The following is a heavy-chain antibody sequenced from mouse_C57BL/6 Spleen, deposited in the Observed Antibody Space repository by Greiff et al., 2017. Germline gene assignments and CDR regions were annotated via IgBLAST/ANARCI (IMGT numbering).Heavy chain of an antibody. CDR1: GYSFTSYY. D-gene: IGHD1-1*01. V-gene: IGHV1-66*01. J-gene: IGHJ3*01. CDR3: ARRKVLGFAY. CDR2: IYPGSGNT. Sequence: VQGVESGPELVKPGASVKISCKASGYSFTSYYIHWVKQRPGQGLEWIGWIYPGSGNTKYNEKFKGKATLTADTSSSTAYMQLSSLTSEDSAVYYCARRKVLGFAYWGQGTLVTVSA.